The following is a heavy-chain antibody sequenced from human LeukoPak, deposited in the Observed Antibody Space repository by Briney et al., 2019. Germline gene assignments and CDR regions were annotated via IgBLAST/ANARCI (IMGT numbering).Heavy chain of an antibody. CDR3: ARRRGFLEANHDAFDI. Sequence: ASVKVSCKASGYTFTGYYMHWVRQAPGQGLEWMGWINPNSGGTNYAQKFQGRVTMTRDTSISTAYMELSRLRSDDTAVYYCARRRGFLEANHDAFDIWGQGTMVTVSS. CDR2: INPNSGGT. D-gene: IGHD3-3*01. V-gene: IGHV1-2*02. CDR1: GYTFTGYY. J-gene: IGHJ3*02.